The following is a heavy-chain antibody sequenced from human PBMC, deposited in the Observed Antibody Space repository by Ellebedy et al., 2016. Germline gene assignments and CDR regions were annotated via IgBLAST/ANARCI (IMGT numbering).Heavy chain of an antibody. J-gene: IGHJ5*02. D-gene: IGHD4-11*01. CDR1: GYSISSGYY. V-gene: IGHV4-38-2*02. CDR3: ARLYYSNYVIGWFDP. CDR2: IYHSGST. Sequence: SETLSLTXTVSGYSISSGYYWGWIRQPPGKGLEWIGSIYHSGSTYYNPSLKSRVTISVDTSKNQFSLKLSFVTAADTAVYYCARLYYSNYVIGWFDPWGQGTLVTVSS.